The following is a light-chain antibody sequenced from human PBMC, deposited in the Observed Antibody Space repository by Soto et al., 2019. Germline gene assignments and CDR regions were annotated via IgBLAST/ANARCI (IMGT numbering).Light chain of an antibody. V-gene: IGLV1-40*01. Sequence: QSVLTQPPSVSGAPGQRVTISCTGTSSNIGAGHDAHWYHQLPGRAPRLLIYGNNNRPSGVPDRFFGFKSGSSASLSISGLQAEDEGDYYCQSYDTSLSGFYVFGPGTKLTVL. CDR3: QSYDTSLSGFYV. J-gene: IGLJ1*01. CDR1: SSNIGAGHD. CDR2: GNN.